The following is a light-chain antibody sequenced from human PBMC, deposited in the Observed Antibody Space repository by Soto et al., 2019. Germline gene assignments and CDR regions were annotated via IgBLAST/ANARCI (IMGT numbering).Light chain of an antibody. Sequence: DIVLTQSPATLSLSPGERATLSCRASQSVISCLAWYQQKPGQAPRLLIYDASNRATGIPARFSGSGSGTDFTLTISSLEPEDFAVYYCQQRSNWPSLTFGGGTKVDIK. CDR3: QQRSNWPSLT. CDR2: DAS. CDR1: QSVISC. V-gene: IGKV3-11*01. J-gene: IGKJ4*01.